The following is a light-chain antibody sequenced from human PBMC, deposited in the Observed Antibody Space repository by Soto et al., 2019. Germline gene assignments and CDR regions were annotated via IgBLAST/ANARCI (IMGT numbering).Light chain of an antibody. Sequence: DIQMTQSPSSVSASVGDRVTITCRASQDIGSWLAWYQQKPGKAPDLLIYGASSLQSGVPSRFCGSGSGTDFTLTISSLQPEDFATYYWRQGGSFPIGFGQGTRLEIK. CDR3: RQGGSFPIG. CDR1: QDIGSW. CDR2: GAS. J-gene: IGKJ5*01. V-gene: IGKV1-12*01.